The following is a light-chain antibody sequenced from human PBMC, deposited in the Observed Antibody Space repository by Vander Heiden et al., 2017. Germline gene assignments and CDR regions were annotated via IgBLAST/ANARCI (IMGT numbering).Light chain of an antibody. Sequence: ELVLTQSPATLSLSPGERATLSCRASQSVSSYLAWYQQKPGQAPRLLIYDASNRATGIPARFSGSGSGTDFTLTISSLEPEDFAVYYCQQRSNCLITFGGGTKVEIK. V-gene: IGKV3-11*01. CDR3: QQRSNCLIT. J-gene: IGKJ4*02. CDR2: DAS. CDR1: QSVSSY.